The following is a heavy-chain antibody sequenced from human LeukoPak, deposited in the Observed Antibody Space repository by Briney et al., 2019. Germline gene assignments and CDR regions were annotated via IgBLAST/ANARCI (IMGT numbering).Heavy chain of an antibody. J-gene: IGHJ6*02. CDR2: INTNTGNP. Sequence: ASVKVSCKASGYTFTSYAMNWVRQAPGQGLEWMGWINTNTGNPTYAQGFTGRFVFSLDTSVSTAYLQISSLKAEDTAVYYCARGIADTNRGPPDYGYYGMDVWGQGTTVTVSS. CDR1: GYTFTSYA. CDR3: ARGIADTNRGPPDYGYYGMDV. V-gene: IGHV7-4-1*02. D-gene: IGHD3-16*01.